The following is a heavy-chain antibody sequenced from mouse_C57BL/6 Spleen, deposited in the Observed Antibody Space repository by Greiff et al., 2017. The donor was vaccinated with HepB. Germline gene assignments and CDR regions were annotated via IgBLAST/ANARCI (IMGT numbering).Heavy chain of an antibody. J-gene: IGHJ2*01. V-gene: IGHV1-64*01. D-gene: IGHD1-1*01. CDR1: GYTFTSYW. Sequence: VQLQQPGAELVKPGASVKLSCKASGYTFTSYWMHWVKQRPGQGLEWIGMIHPNSGSTNYNEKFKSKATLTVDKSSSTAYMQLSSLTSEDSAVYYCAREVLRLYYFDYWGQGTTLTVSS. CDR2: IHPNSGST. CDR3: AREVLRLYYFDY.